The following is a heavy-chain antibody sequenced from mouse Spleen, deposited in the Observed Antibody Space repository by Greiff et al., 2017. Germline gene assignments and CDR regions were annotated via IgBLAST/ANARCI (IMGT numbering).Heavy chain of an antibody. J-gene: IGHJ2*01. CDR3: ARERTGTLDY. D-gene: IGHD4-1*01. V-gene: IGHV1-69*01. Sequence: QVQLQQPGAELVMPGASVKLSCKASGYTFTSYWMHWVKQRPGQGLEWIGEIDPSDSYTNYNQKFKGKATLTVDKSSSTAYMQLSSLTSEDSAVYYCARERTGTLDYWGQGTTLTVSS. CDR2: IDPSDSYT. CDR1: GYTFTSYW.